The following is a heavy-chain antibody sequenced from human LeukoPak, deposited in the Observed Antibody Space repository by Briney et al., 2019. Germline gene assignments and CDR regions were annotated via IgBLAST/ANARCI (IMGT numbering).Heavy chain of an antibody. CDR3: ARGPRPSYSSSAGVLDY. CDR1: GYTFTSYA. V-gene: IGHV1-3*01. Sequence: ASVKVSCKASGYTFTSYAMHWVRQAPGQRLEWMGWINAGNGNTKYSQKFQGRVTITRDTSASTAYMELSSLRSEDTAVYYCARGPRPSYSSSAGVLDYWGQGTLVTVSS. CDR2: INAGNGNT. J-gene: IGHJ4*02. D-gene: IGHD6-6*01.